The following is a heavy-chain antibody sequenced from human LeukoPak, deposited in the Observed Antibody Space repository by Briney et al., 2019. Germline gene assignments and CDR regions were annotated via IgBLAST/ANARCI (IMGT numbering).Heavy chain of an antibody. CDR3: AREDSYYYGSGSYPFDY. Sequence: GGALRLSCAASGFTLSSYSTNWVRQAPGEGLEWVSSINNSSSYIYYADSVKGRFTISRDNAKNSLYLQMNSLRAEDTAVYYCAREDSYYYGSGSYPFDYWGQGTLVTVSS. CDR1: GFTLSSYS. D-gene: IGHD3-10*01. V-gene: IGHV3-21*01. J-gene: IGHJ4*02. CDR2: INNSSSYI.